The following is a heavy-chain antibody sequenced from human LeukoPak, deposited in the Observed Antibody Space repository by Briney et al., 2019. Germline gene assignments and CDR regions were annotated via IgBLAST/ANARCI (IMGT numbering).Heavy chain of an antibody. D-gene: IGHD6-19*01. Sequence: GESLKISFKGSGXTFTSYWIGWVRQMPGKVLEWMGIIYPGDSDTRYSPSSQGQVSISVDKSISTAYLQWTSLKASDTAMYYCARRGSGWYVDYWGQGTLVTVSS. J-gene: IGHJ4*02. CDR2: IYPGDSDT. CDR1: GXTFTSYW. V-gene: IGHV5-51*01. CDR3: ARRGSGWYVDY.